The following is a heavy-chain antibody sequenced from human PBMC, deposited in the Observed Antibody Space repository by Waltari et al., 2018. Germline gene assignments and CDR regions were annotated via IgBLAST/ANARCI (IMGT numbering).Heavy chain of an antibody. CDR2: ITPVGDSK. D-gene: IGHD1-26*01. J-gene: IGHJ6*03. V-gene: IGHV1-46*01. CDR3: ARDGSGTFYGYDDYYYMDV. Sequence: QVQLVQSGAEVKKPGASVKVSCKASGYTFSTYYMHWVRQAPGQGLEGMGLITPVGDSKRYAQKFQGRFTGTRDPSTSRVSVEVSSLTSEDTAVYYCARDGSGTFYGYDDYYYMDVWGKGTTVTVSS. CDR1: GYTFSTYY.